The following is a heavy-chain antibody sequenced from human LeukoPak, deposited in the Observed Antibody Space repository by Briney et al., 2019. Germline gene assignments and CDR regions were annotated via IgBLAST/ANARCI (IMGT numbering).Heavy chain of an antibody. Sequence: SQTLSLTCAISGDSVSSNSAAWNWIRQSPSRGLEWLGRTYYRSKWYNDYAVSVKSRITINPDTSKNQFSLQLNSVTPEDTAVYYCARMRPLFGHSSSPLDYYYYYMDVWGKGTTVTVSS. CDR2: TYYRSKWYN. CDR1: GDSVSSNSAA. J-gene: IGHJ6*03. CDR3: ARMRPLFGHSSSPLDYYYYYMDV. D-gene: IGHD6-6*01. V-gene: IGHV6-1*01.